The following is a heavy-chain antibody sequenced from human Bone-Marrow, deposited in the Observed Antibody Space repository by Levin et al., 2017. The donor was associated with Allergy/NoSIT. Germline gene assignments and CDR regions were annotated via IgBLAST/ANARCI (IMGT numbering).Heavy chain of an antibody. Sequence: GGSLRLSCAASGFTFSSYWMSWVRQAPGKGLEWVANIKQDGSEKYYVDSVKGRFTISRDNAKNSLYLQMNSLRAEDTAVYYCARARVAGTPFRYFQHWGQGTLVTVSS. V-gene: IGHV3-7*01. J-gene: IGHJ1*01. CDR1: GFTFSSYW. D-gene: IGHD6-19*01. CDR3: ARARVAGTPFRYFQH. CDR2: IKQDGSEK.